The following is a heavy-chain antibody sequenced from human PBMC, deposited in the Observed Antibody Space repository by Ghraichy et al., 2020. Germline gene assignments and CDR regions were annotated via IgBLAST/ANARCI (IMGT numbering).Heavy chain of an antibody. Sequence: GESLNISCAASGFPFSTYAMTWVRQAPGKGLEWVSIISDSGGSTYYSDSVKGRFIISRDNAKTTLSLQMDSLGAEDTAVYYCAKGTTSWYYPQFDDWGQGTLVTVSS. CDR1: GFPFSTYA. CDR3: AKGTTSWYYPQFDD. CDR2: ISDSGGST. V-gene: IGHV3-23*01. J-gene: IGHJ4*02. D-gene: IGHD6-13*01.